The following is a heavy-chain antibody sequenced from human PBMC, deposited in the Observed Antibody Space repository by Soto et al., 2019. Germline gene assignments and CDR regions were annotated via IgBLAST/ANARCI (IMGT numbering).Heavy chain of an antibody. CDR3: ARDQTKWLNDASDF. Sequence: QVHLVQSGGEVKKPGASVKVSCKASGYTFVNHGISWVRQAPGQGLEWLGWISPSNGNTNYAQEFQGRVTMTTDTATSTAYMELRSLRSDDTAVYYWARDQTKWLNDASDFWGQGTMVTVSS. D-gene: IGHD5-12*01. CDR2: ISPSNGNT. V-gene: IGHV1-18*01. CDR1: GYTFVNHG. J-gene: IGHJ3*01.